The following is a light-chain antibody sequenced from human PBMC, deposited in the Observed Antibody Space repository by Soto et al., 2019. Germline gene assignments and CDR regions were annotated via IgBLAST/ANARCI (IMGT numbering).Light chain of an antibody. CDR2: EVS. J-gene: IGLJ1*01. Sequence: QSSLTQPASVSGSAGQSITISCTGTSSDVGDYNYVSWYQQHPGKAPKLLIYEVSDRPSGVSNRFSGSKSGNTASLTISGLQAEDEADYYCSSYTSSGTVDVFGTGTKVTVL. CDR1: SSDVGDYNY. V-gene: IGLV2-14*01. CDR3: SSYTSSGTVDV.